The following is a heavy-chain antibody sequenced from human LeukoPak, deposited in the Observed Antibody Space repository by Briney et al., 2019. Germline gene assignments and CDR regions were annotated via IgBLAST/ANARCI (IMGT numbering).Heavy chain of an antibody. J-gene: IGHJ4*02. CDR3: ARDGHYYGSGSYPTFDY. V-gene: IGHV3-23*01. Sequence: GGSLRLSCAASGLTFSNYAMNWVRQAPGKGLEWVSAVSNTGTVTYYADSVKGRFTISRDNSKNTLYLQMNSLRAEDTAVYYCARDGHYYGSGSYPTFDYWGQGTLVTVSS. D-gene: IGHD3-10*01. CDR2: VSNTGTVT. CDR1: GLTFSNYA.